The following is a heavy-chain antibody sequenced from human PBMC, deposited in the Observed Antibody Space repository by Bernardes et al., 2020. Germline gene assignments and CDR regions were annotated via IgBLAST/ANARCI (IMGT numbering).Heavy chain of an antibody. D-gene: IGHD3-16*02. CDR3: ARGYQGYYFDY. V-gene: IGHV4-59*01. CDR2: IYYSGST. J-gene: IGHJ4*02. Sequence: SETLYLTCTVSGGSISSYYWSWIRQPPGKGLEWIGYIYYSGSTNYNPSLKSRVTISVDTSKNQFSLKLSSVTAADTAVYYCARGYQGYYFDYWGRGTLVTVSS. CDR1: GGSISSYY.